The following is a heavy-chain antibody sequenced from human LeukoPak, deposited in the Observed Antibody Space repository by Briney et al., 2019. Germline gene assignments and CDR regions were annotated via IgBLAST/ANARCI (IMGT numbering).Heavy chain of an antibody. CDR3: ARYNAPVTTYAFDI. D-gene: IGHD4-17*01. CDR1: GYTFTSYD. CDR2: MNPNSGNT. J-gene: IGHJ3*02. V-gene: IGHV1-8*01. Sequence: ASVNVSCKASGYTFTSYDINWVRPATGQGLAWMGWMNPNSGNTGCAQKFQGRVTMTRNTSISTAYMELSSLRSEDTAVYYCARYNAPVTTYAFDIWGQGTMVTVSS.